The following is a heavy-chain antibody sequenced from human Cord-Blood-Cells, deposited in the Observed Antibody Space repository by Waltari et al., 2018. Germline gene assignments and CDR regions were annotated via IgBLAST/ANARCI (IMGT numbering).Heavy chain of an antibody. D-gene: IGHD7-27*01. Sequence: QVQLVQSGAEVKTPGASVKVSCKAPGHTFTASPMPWVSQAPGQGLEWMGWINPNSGGTNYAQKFQGRVTMTRDTSISTAYMELSRLRSDDTAVYYCARSAAVWGLWYFDLWGRGTLVTVSS. CDR2: INPNSGGT. J-gene: IGHJ2*01. CDR1: GHTFTASP. CDR3: ARSAAVWGLWYFDL. V-gene: IGHV1-2*02.